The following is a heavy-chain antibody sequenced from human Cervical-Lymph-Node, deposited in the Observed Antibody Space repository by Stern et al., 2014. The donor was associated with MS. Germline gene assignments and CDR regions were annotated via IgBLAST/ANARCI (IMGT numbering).Heavy chain of an antibody. V-gene: IGHV1-2*02. CDR3: ARVAPRGRVVVTARAVTGYYGMDV. D-gene: IGHD2-21*02. CDR2: INPNRGGT. CDR1: GYTFTGYY. J-gene: IGHJ6*02. Sequence: VQLVESGAEVKKPGASVKVSCKASGYTFTGYYMHWVRQAPGQGLEWMGWINPNRGGTKYAQKFQGRVTMTRDTSISTAYMELSRLRSDDTAVYYCARVAPRGRVVVTARAVTGYYGMDVWGQGTTVTVSS.